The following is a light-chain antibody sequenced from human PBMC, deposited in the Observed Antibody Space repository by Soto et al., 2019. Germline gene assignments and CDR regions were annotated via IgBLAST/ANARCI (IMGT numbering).Light chain of an antibody. CDR2: DVT. V-gene: IGLV2-11*01. CDR1: SSDVGGYDY. J-gene: IGLJ1*01. Sequence: QSALTQPRSLSGSPGQSVTISCTGTSSDVGGYDYVSWYQQHPGKAPKLLIYDVTKRPSGVPDHFSGSKSGNTASLTISGLQAEDEADYYCNSYTTSSTYVFGTGTSSPS. CDR3: NSYTTSSTYV.